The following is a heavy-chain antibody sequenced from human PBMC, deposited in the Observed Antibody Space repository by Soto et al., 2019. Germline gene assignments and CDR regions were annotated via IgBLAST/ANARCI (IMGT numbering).Heavy chain of an antibody. Sequence: ASVKVSCKASGYTFTSYDINWVRQATGQGLEWMGWMNPNSGNTGYAQKFQGRVTMTRNTSISTAYMELSRLRSEDTAVYYCARTVSSWFSTKSPGDYWGQGTLVTVSS. CDR2: MNPNSGNT. D-gene: IGHD6-13*01. V-gene: IGHV1-8*01. CDR1: GYTFTSYD. J-gene: IGHJ4*02. CDR3: ARTVSSWFSTKSPGDY.